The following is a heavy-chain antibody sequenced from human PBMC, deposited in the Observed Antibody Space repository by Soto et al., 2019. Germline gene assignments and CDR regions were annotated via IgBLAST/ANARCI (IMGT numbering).Heavy chain of an antibody. CDR2: IYYSGST. CDR1: GGSISSYY. V-gene: IGHV4-59*01. CDR3: ARRGYYYGRDV. Sequence: PSETLSLTCTVSGGSISSYYWSWIRQPPGKGLEWIGYIYYSGSTNYNPSLKSRVPISVDTSNNPFSLKLSSVPAADTAVYYCARRGYYYGRDVWGQGTTVTVSS. D-gene: IGHD3-10*01. J-gene: IGHJ6*02.